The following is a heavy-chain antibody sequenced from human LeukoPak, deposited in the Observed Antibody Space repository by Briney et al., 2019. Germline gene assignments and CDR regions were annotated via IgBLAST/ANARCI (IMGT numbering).Heavy chain of an antibody. J-gene: IGHJ4*02. CDR3: AHTRGRSGYYFDFDF. CDR1: GFSLSTGGVG. CDR2: ISWSEDK. Sequence: SGPTLVNPPQTLTLTCTFSGFSLSTGGVGVGWVRQPPRKALEWLAPISWSEDKPYSPSLKSRLTITKDTSKNQVVLKMTNMDPEDTAIYYCAHTRGRSGYYFDFDFWGQGTLVTVSS. V-gene: IGHV2-5*01. D-gene: IGHD3-22*01.